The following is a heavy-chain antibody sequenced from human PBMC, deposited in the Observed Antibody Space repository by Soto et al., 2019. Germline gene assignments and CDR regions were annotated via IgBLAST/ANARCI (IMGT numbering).Heavy chain of an antibody. Sequence: PSETLSLTCSVSGGSISSGDYYWSWIRQSPGKGLEWIGYMFYVGATYYNPSLKSRVTISVDTSKNQFSLKLSSVTAADTAVYHCARVXRFCSSPSCRGRNWFDPWGQGTLVTVSS. J-gene: IGHJ5*02. V-gene: IGHV4-30-4*01. D-gene: IGHD2-2*01. CDR3: ARVXRFCSSPSCRGRNWFDP. CDR2: MFYVGAT. CDR1: GGSISSGDYY.